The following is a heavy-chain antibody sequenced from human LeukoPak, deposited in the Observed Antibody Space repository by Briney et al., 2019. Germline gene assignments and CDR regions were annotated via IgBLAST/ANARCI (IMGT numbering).Heavy chain of an antibody. CDR3: ATGLGNWYFDL. V-gene: IGHV1-46*03. CDR1: GYTFTSYY. D-gene: IGHD1-14*01. J-gene: IGHJ2*01. CDR2: INHSGGST. Sequence: ASVKVSCKASGYTFTSYYMHWVRQAPGQGLEWMGIINHSGGSTSYAQKFQGRVTMTRDTSTSTVYMELSSLRSEDTAVYYCATGLGNWYFDLWGRGTLVTVSS.